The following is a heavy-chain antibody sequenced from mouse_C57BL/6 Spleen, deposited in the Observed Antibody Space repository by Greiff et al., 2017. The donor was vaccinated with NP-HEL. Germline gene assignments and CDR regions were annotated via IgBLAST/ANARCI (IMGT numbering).Heavy chain of an antibody. CDR3: AREVDSSGYIAY. CDR2: IYPGDGDT. Sequence: QVQLQQSGAELVKPGASVKISCKASGYAFSSYWMNWVKQRPGKGLEWIGQIYPGDGDTNYNGKFKGKATLTADKSSSTAYMQLSSLTSEDSAVYFCAREVDSSGYIAYWGQGTLVTVSA. V-gene: IGHV1-80*01. J-gene: IGHJ3*01. CDR1: GYAFSSYW. D-gene: IGHD3-2*02.